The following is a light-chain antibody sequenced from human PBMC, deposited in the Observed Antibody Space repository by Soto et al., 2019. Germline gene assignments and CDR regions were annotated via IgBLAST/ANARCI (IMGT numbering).Light chain of an antibody. Sequence: IQMTQSPSSLSASVGDRVTIICRASQGISNYLAWYQQKPGKVPKLLIYASSTLQSGVPSRFSGSGSGTDCTLTISSLQTEDVATYYCQEYNGAQWTFDQGTKVEIE. V-gene: IGKV1-27*01. CDR1: QGISNY. CDR2: ASS. J-gene: IGKJ1*01. CDR3: QEYNGAQWT.